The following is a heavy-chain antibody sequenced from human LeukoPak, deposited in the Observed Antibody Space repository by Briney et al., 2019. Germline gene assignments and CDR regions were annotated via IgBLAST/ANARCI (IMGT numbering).Heavy chain of an antibody. CDR3: VGDLDDSSGYGYDY. CDR2: IIPIFGTA. CDR1: GGTFSSYA. Sequence: SVKVSCKASGGTFSSYAISWVRQAPGQGLEWMGGIIPIFGTANYAQKFQGRVTITADESTSTAYMELSSLRSEDTAVYYCVGDLDDSSGYGYDYWGQGTLVTVSS. J-gene: IGHJ4*02. V-gene: IGHV1-69*01. D-gene: IGHD3-22*01.